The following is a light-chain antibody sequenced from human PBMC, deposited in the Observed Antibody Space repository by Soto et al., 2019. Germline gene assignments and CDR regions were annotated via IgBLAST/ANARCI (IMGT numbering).Light chain of an antibody. CDR3: QQYNNWPPIT. J-gene: IGKJ5*01. CDR1: QSVSSN. Sequence: EIVMTQSPATLSVSPGERATLSCRASQSVSSNLAWYQQKPGQAPRLLIYGASTRATGIPARFSGSGSGTEITLTISSLQSEDFAVYYWQQYNNWPPITFGQETRLEIK. CDR2: GAS. V-gene: IGKV3-15*01.